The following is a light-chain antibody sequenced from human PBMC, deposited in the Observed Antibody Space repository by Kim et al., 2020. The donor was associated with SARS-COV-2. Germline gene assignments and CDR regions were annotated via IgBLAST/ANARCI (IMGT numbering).Light chain of an antibody. Sequence: GQKVTISCAGSTSNIGNNSLSWYRQLPGTAPKLLIYDNDKRPSGIPDRFSGSKSGTSATLGITGLQTGDEADYYCGAWDSSLSGVVFGGGTQLTVL. V-gene: IGLV1-51*01. CDR3: GAWDSSLSGVV. CDR2: DND. CDR1: TSNIGNNS. J-gene: IGLJ2*01.